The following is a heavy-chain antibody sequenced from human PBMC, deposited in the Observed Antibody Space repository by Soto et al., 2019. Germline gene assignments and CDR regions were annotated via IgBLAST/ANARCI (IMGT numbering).Heavy chain of an antibody. D-gene: IGHD2-15*01. V-gene: IGHV3-23*01. CDR2: ILPDETG. CDR3: AKDRLPTSGQRFYFDS. J-gene: IGHJ4*02. Sequence: DVNLLQSGGGSAQPGGSLRLSCATSGFTFSTYAMTWVRQVPGRGLQWVSTILPDETGFYTVSVKGRFTISRDNYRGIVYLQMNDLWVEDAAIYYCAKDRLPTSGQRFYFDSWGRGSLVTVSS. CDR1: GFTFSTYA.